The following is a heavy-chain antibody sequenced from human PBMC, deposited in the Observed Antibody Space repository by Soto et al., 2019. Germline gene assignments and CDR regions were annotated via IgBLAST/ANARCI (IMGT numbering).Heavy chain of an antibody. V-gene: IGHV3-48*02. CDR3: ARDPVEGGGSSYGWDPYYYYGMDV. Sequence: GGSLRLSCAASGFTFSSYSMNWVRQAPGKGLEWVSYISSSSSTIYYADSVKGRFTISRDNAKNSLYLQMNSLRDEDTAVYYCARDPVEGGGSSYGWDPYYYYGMDVWGQGTTVTVSS. D-gene: IGHD5-18*01. CDR2: ISSSSSTI. J-gene: IGHJ6*02. CDR1: GFTFSSYS.